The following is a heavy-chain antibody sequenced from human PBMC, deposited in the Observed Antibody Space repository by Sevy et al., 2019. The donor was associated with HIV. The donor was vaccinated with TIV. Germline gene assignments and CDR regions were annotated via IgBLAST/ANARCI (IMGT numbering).Heavy chain of an antibody. J-gene: IGHJ3*02. CDR1: GYIPSELS. Sequence: ASVKVSCKVSGYIPSELSVHWVRQAPGKGLEWMGGFDPEDGETIYAQKFQGRVTMTEDTSTDTAYMELTSLRSEDTAVYYCATAPARMLVADDAFDIWGQGTMVTVSS. CDR2: FDPEDGET. D-gene: IGHD5-12*01. CDR3: ATAPARMLVADDAFDI. V-gene: IGHV1-24*01.